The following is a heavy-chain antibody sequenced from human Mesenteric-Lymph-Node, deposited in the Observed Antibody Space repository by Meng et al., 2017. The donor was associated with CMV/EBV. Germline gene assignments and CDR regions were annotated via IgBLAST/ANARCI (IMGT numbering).Heavy chain of an antibody. CDR2: VYYSGTT. CDR3: ARDNDYTNFGYGMDV. V-gene: IGHV4-59*01. Sequence: SETLSLTCTVSGGSMTSYYWTWIRQPPGKALEWIGYVYYSGTTNYNPSLKSRVTISVDTSKNQFSLKLSSVTAADTAVYYCARDNDYTNFGYGMDVWGQGTTVTVSS. CDR1: GGSMTSYY. D-gene: IGHD4-11*01. J-gene: IGHJ6*02.